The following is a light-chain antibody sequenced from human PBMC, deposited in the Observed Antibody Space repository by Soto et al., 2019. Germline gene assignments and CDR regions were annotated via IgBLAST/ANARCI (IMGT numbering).Light chain of an antibody. CDR2: DAS. V-gene: IGKV3-11*01. J-gene: IGKJ4*01. Sequence: EIVLTQSPATLSLSPGERATLSCRASQSVSSDLAWYQQKPCQAPSLLIYDASNRATGVPARFSGSGSVTDFTLTISSLEPEDFADYYCQQRSNCPLTFGGGTKVEIK. CDR1: QSVSSD. CDR3: QQRSNCPLT.